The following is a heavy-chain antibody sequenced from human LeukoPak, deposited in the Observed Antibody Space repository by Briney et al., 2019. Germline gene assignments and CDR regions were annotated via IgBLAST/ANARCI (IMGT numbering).Heavy chain of an antibody. V-gene: IGHV4-34*01. CDR2: INHSGST. Sequence: GSLRLSCAASGFTFSNNAMIWIRQPPGKGLEWSGEINHSGSTNYNPSLKSRVTISVDTSKNQFSLKLSSVTAADTAAYYCARARGYCSSTSCYPPDYWGQGTLVTVSS. J-gene: IGHJ4*02. D-gene: IGHD2-2*01. CDR3: ARARGYCSSTSCYPPDY. CDR1: GFTFSNNA.